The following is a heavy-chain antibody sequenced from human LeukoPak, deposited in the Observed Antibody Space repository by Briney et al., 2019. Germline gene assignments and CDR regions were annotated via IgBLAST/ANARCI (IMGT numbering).Heavy chain of an antibody. CDR3: AKGQWFGESSRGMDV. D-gene: IGHD3-10*01. J-gene: IGHJ6*02. CDR2: ISGSGGST. V-gene: IGHV3-23*01. CDR1: GLTFSSYA. Sequence: GGSLRLSCAASGLTFSSYAMGWVRQAPGKGLEWVSAISGSGGSTYYADSVKGRFTIARDNSKNTLYLQMNSLRAEDTAVYYCAKGQWFGESSRGMDVWGQGTTVTVSS.